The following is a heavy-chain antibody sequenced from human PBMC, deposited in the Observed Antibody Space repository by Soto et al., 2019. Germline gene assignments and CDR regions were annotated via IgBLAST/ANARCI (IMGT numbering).Heavy chain of an antibody. CDR2: ISNSDYTT. Sequence: GGSLRLSCVASGISLSDNYMAWIRQAPGKGLEWLSYISNSDYTTYYTDSVKGRFTISRDNAKNSLYLQLNGLRVEDAAVYYCASGKWSLDYWGQGILVTVSS. D-gene: IGHD2-15*01. CDR3: ASGKWSLDY. CDR1: GISLSDNY. J-gene: IGHJ4*02. V-gene: IGHV3-11*01.